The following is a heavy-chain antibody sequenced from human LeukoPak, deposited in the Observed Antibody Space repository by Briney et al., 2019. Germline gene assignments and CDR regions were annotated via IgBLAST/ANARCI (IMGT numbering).Heavy chain of an antibody. CDR2: INHSGST. Sequence: SETLSLTCAVYGGSFSGYYWSWIRQPPGKGLEWIGEINHSGSTNYNPSLKSRVTISVDTSKNQFSLKLSSVTAADTAVYYCARARRDYGRSFDKWGQGILVTVSS. D-gene: IGHD4-17*01. CDR3: ARARRDYGRSFDK. V-gene: IGHV4-34*01. CDR1: GGSFSGYY. J-gene: IGHJ4*02.